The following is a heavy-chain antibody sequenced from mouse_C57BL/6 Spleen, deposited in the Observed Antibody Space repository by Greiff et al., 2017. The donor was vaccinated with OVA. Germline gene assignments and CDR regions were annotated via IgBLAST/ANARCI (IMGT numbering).Heavy chain of an antibody. V-gene: IGHV1-54*01. CDR3: ARRDHAYYFDD. CDR2: SNPGSGGI. Sequence: QVQLQQSGAELVRPGTSVKVSCKASGYAFTNYLIEWVKQRPGQGLEWIGVSNPGSGGINYNEKFKGKATLTADKYSSTDYMQLSSLTSEDAAVYICARRDHAYYFDDWGQGTTLTVSS. J-gene: IGHJ2*01. CDR1: GYAFTNYL.